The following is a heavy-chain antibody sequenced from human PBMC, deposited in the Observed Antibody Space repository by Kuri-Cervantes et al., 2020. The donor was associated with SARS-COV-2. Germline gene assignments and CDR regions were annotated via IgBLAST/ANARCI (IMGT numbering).Heavy chain of an antibody. Sequence: SVKVSCKASGYTFTSYGISWVRQAPGQGLEWMGGIIPILGTPNYAQKFQGRVTITADESTSTAFMELSSLRSDDTAVYYCARDCSGTDCYVIVYGLSDWGQGTLVTVSS. D-gene: IGHD2-2*01. CDR2: IIPILGTP. CDR3: ARDCSGTDCYVIVYGLSD. J-gene: IGHJ4*02. V-gene: IGHV1-69*13. CDR1: GYTFTSYG.